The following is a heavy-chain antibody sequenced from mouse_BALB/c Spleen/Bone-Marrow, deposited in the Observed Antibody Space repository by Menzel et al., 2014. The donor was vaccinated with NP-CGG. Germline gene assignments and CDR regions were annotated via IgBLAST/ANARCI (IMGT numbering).Heavy chain of an antibody. CDR1: GYTFTDHA. CDR2: ISGYYGDA. Sequence: VQLQQSGAKLVRPGVSVKISCKGSGYTFTDHAMHWVKRSHAKSLEWIGLISGYYGDAIYNQKFKGKATMTVDKSSSTAYMELARLTSEDSAIYSGARSGKVRNAMDYWGQGTSVPVSS. J-gene: IGHJ4*01. D-gene: IGHD2-14*01. CDR3: ARSGKVRNAMDY. V-gene: IGHV1S137*01.